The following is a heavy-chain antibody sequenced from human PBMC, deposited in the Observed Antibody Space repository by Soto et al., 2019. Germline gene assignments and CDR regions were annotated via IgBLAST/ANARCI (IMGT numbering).Heavy chain of an antibody. V-gene: IGHV3-74*01. CDR1: GFTFSSYW. CDR2: INTDGSST. CDR3: ATLDYGMDV. D-gene: IGHD6-13*01. J-gene: IGHJ6*02. Sequence: VPLVESGGGLVQPGGSLRLSCAASGFTFSSYWMHWVRQAPGKGLVWVSRINTDGSSTSYADSVKGRFTISRDNAKNTLYLQMNSLRAEDTGTYIAATLDYGMDVWGQGTTVTVSS.